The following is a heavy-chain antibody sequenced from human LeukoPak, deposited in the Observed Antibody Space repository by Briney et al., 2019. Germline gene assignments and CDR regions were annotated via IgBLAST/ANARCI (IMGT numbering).Heavy chain of an antibody. D-gene: IGHD3-16*01. CDR1: GFTISSYW. CDR3: ARGGGTFDC. Sequence: GGSLRLSCAASGFTISSYWMTWVRQAPGKGLEWVANIKEDGSEKNYVDSVKGRFTISRDNAKNSFYLQMNSLSAEDTAVYYCARGGGTFDCWGQGTLVTVSS. CDR2: IKEDGSEK. J-gene: IGHJ4*02. V-gene: IGHV3-7*01.